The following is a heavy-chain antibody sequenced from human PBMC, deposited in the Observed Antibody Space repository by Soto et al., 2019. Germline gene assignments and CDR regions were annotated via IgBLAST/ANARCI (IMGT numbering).Heavy chain of an antibody. Sequence: QVQLVESGGGVVQPGRSLTLSCAASGFIFSSYGMHWVRQAPGKGLQWVAVIWYDGSNTYYADSVKGRITISRDNSKNTLYLQMNSLRAEDTAVYYCARGLRAAAGRDYFQYWGQGTLVTVSS. CDR3: ARGLRAAAGRDYFQY. J-gene: IGHJ1*01. CDR1: GFIFSSYG. D-gene: IGHD6-13*01. V-gene: IGHV3-33*01. CDR2: IWYDGSNT.